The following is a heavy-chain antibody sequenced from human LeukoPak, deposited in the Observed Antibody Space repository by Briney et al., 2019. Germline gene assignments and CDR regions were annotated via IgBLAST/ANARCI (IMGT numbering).Heavy chain of an antibody. V-gene: IGHV1-69*13. J-gene: IGHJ6*02. CDR1: GGTFSSYA. CDR2: IIPIFGTA. CDR3: ARDPVSQAPLHCSGGSCYLPEDYYYYGMDV. D-gene: IGHD2-15*01. Sequence: VASVKVSCKASGGTFSSYAISWVRQAPGQGLEWMGGIIPIFGTANYAQKFQGRVTITADESTSTAYMELSSLRSEDTAVYYCARDPVSQAPLHCSGGSCYLPEDYYYYGMDVWGQGTTVTVSS.